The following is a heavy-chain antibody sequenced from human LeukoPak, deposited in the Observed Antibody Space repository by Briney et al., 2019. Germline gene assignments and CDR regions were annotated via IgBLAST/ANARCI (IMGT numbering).Heavy chain of an antibody. V-gene: IGHV4-31*03. D-gene: IGHD6-6*01. CDR3: ARDVSSMFPNWFDP. Sequence: SETLSLTCSVSGDSISSRTYYWTWIRQHPEKGLEWIGYIWNSGSTNYNPALKSRVTISVDTSKNQFSLKLTFVTAADTAIYYCARDVSSMFPNWFDPWGQGILVIVSS. J-gene: IGHJ5*02. CDR1: GDSISSRTYY. CDR2: IWNSGST.